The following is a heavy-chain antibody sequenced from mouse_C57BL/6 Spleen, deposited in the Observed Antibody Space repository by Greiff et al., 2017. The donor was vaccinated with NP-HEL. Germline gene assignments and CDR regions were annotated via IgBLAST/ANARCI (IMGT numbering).Heavy chain of an antibody. CDR3: ARSRGSSSWFAY. CDR2: IYPGSGNT. CDR1: GYTFTDYY. J-gene: IGHJ3*01. Sequence: QVQLQQSGAELVRPGASVKLSCKASGYTFTDYYINWVKQRPGQGLEWIARIYPGSGNTYYNEKFKGKATLTAEKSSSTAYMQLSSLTSEDSAVYFCARSRGSSSWFAYWGEGTLVTVSA. V-gene: IGHV1-76*01. D-gene: IGHD1-1*01.